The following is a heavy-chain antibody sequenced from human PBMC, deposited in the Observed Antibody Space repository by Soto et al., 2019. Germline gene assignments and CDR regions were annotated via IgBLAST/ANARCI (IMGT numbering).Heavy chain of an antibody. V-gene: IGHV3-74*01. CDR2: INSDGSNI. Sequence: EVQLVESGGGLVQPGGSLKLSCAASGFTFTNYWIHWVRQGPGKGLVWVSRINSDGSNINYADFVKGRFTISRDNAKTTVYLQMNSLRAEDTAVYFCASSATGLYGDYNWGQGALVTVSS. CDR3: ASSATGLYGDYN. D-gene: IGHD4-17*01. J-gene: IGHJ4*02. CDR1: GFTFTNYW.